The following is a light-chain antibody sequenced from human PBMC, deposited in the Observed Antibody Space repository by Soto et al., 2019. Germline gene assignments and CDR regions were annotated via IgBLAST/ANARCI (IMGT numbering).Light chain of an antibody. CDR1: QSISSH. CDR3: QHYSSYSQA. CDR2: GAS. Sequence: DIQMTQSPSTLSGSLGDRATLSCRASQSISSHFAWYQQKPGKAPRLLIYGASTMTTGIPARFSGSGSGTEFTLTISSLQPDDFATYYCQHYSSYSQAFGEGTKVDIK. J-gene: IGKJ4*01. V-gene: IGKV1-5*01.